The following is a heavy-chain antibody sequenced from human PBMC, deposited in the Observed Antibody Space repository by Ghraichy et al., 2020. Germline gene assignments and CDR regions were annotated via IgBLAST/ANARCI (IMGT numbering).Heavy chain of an antibody. CDR2: IWYDGSSE. CDR3: VREISPLRQPDTVAGGVPDD. V-gene: IGHV3-33*01. Sequence: GGSLRLSCAASGFTFSNYDMHWVRQAPDKGLEWVAVIWYDGSSEYYSHSVKGRFTVSRDNSKNTLYLEMNSLRVEDTAVYHCVREISPLRQPDTVAGGVPDDWGQGTPVTVSS. J-gene: IGHJ4*02. CDR1: GFTFSNYD. D-gene: IGHD2-8*02.